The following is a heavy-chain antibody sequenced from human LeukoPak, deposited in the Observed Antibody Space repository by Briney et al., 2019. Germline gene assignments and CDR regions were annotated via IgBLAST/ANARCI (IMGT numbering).Heavy chain of an antibody. Sequence: GSSVKVSCKASGGTFSSYAITWVRQAPGQGLEWMGVTNPSGDSISYAQKFKGRVTVTRDTSTSTVYMEMSSLRSEDTAVYYCAREPQHSGAFDYWGQGTLVAVSS. CDR1: GGTFSSYA. CDR2: TNPSGDSI. CDR3: AREPQHSGAFDY. V-gene: IGHV1-46*01. D-gene: IGHD2-15*01. J-gene: IGHJ4*02.